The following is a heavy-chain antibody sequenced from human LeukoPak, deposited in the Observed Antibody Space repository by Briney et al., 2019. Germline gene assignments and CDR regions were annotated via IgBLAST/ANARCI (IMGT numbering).Heavy chain of an antibody. D-gene: IGHD3-22*01. CDR3: ARATTYSSGYYYGDYYYYYMDV. CDR2: MNPNSGNT. CDR1: GYTFTSYD. Sequence: ASVRVSCKASGYTFTSYDINWVRQAPGQGLEWMGWMNPNSGNTGYAQKFQGRVTITRNTSISTAYMELSSLRSEDTAVYYCARATTYSSGYYYGDYYYYYMDVWGKGTTVTVSS. V-gene: IGHV1-8*03. J-gene: IGHJ6*03.